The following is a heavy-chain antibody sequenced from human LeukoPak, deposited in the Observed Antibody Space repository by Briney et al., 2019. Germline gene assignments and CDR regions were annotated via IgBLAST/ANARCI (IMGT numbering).Heavy chain of an antibody. CDR3: ARVPLRFLEWLPFDP. V-gene: IGHV1-8*01. CDR1: GYTFTSYD. CDR2: MNPNSGNT. Sequence: ASVKVSCKASGYTFTSYDINWVRRATGQGLEWMGWMNPNSGNTGYAQKFQGRVTMTRNTSISAAYMELSSLRSEDTAVYYCARVPLRFLEWLPFDPWGQGTLVTVSS. J-gene: IGHJ5*02. D-gene: IGHD3-3*01.